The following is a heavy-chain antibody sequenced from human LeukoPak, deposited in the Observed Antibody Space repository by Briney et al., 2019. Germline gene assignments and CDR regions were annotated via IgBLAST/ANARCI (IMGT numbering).Heavy chain of an antibody. Sequence: GESLKISCKGSGYSFTSYWIGWVRQMPGKGLEWMGIIYPGDSDTRYSPSFQGQVTISADKSISTAYLQWSSLRASDTAMYYCARAQRYCSSTSCYSSYYYMDVWGKGTTVTVSS. J-gene: IGHJ6*03. D-gene: IGHD2-2*01. CDR2: IYPGDSDT. CDR1: GYSFTSYW. CDR3: ARAQRYCSSTSCYSSYYYMDV. V-gene: IGHV5-51*01.